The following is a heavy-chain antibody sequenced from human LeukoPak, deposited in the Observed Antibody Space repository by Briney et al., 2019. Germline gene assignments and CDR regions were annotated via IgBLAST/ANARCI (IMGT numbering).Heavy chain of an antibody. CDR3: ATAPRYYDILTGYYGMDV. CDR2: FDPEDGET. D-gene: IGHD3-9*01. Sequence: GASVKVSCKVSGYTLTELSTHWVRQAPGKGLEWMGGFDPEDGETIYAQKFQGRVTMTEDTSTDTAYMELSSLRSEDTAVYYCATAPRYYDILTGYYGMDVWGQGTTVTVSS. V-gene: IGHV1-24*01. CDR1: GYTLTELS. J-gene: IGHJ6*02.